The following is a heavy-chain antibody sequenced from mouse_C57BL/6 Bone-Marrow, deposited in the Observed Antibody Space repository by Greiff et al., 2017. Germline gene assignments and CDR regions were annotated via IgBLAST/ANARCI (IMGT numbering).Heavy chain of an antibody. Sequence: EVKLMESGGDLVKPGGSLKLSCAASGFTFSSYGMSWVRQTPDKRLEWVATISSGGSYTYYPDSVKGRFTISRDNAKNTLYLQMSSLKSEDTAMYYCARRGYGSSSWGQGTSVTVSS. CDR3: ARRGYGSSS. CDR2: ISSGGSYT. CDR1: GFTFSSYG. V-gene: IGHV5-6*02. D-gene: IGHD1-1*01. J-gene: IGHJ4*01.